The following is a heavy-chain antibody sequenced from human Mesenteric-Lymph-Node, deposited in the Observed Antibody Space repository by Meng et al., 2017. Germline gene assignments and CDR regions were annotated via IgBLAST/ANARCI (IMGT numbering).Heavy chain of an antibody. Sequence: GGSLRLSCAASGFTFSTFWMTWVRQAPGKGLEWVANIKEDGSEKNYGDSVKGRFTISRDNAKKSLYLQMSSLRAEDTALYYCTAFDNTGYFIHWGQGTLVTVSS. D-gene: IGHD3-22*01. CDR2: IKEDGSEK. CDR1: GFTFSTFW. J-gene: IGHJ4*02. V-gene: IGHV3-7*01. CDR3: TAFDNTGYFIH.